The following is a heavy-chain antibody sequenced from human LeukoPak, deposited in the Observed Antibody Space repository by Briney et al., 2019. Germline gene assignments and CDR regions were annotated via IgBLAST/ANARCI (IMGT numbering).Heavy chain of an antibody. Sequence: SETLSLTCTVSGGSISSSSYYWGWIRQPPGKGLEWIGSIYYSGSTYSNPSLKSRVTIAGDTSKNQFSLKVRSVTASDTAVYYCARRSVCGGDCYFFDYWGQGTLVTVSS. V-gene: IGHV4-39*01. CDR2: IYYSGST. CDR3: ARRSVCGGDCYFFDY. CDR1: GGSISSSSYY. D-gene: IGHD2-21*02. J-gene: IGHJ4*02.